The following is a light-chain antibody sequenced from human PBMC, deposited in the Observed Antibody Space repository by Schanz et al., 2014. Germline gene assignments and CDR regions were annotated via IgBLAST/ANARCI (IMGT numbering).Light chain of an antibody. CDR1: SSDVGAYNF. CDR3: SSYAGSRNLV. V-gene: IGLV2-8*01. CDR2: EVN. Sequence: QSALTQPPSASGSPGQSVTISCTGTSSDVGAYNFVSWYEQHPGKAPKLMINEVNKRPSGVPDRFSGSKSGNTAFLTVSGLQAEDEGDYYCSSYAGSRNLVFGGGTKLTVL. J-gene: IGLJ2*01.